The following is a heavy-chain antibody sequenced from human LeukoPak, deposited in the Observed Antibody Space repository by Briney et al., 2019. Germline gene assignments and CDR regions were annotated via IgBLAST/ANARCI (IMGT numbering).Heavy chain of an antibody. J-gene: IGHJ4*02. V-gene: IGHV3-30*18. CDR1: GFTFSNYG. CDR2: ISHDGSNN. Sequence: PGRSLRLSCAASGFTFSNYGMHWVRQAPGKGLEWVVVISHDGSNNNYADSVKGRFTISRDNSKSTLYLQMNSLRPEDTAVYYCAKVRVGTAHFDYWGQGTLVTVSS. CDR3: AKVRVGTAHFDY. D-gene: IGHD2-15*01.